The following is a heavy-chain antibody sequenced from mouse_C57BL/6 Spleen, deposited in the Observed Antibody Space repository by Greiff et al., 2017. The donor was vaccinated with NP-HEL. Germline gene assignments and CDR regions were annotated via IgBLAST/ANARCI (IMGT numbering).Heavy chain of an antibody. J-gene: IGHJ4*01. CDR1: GFTFSDYG. Sequence: EVQGVESGGGLVKPGGSLKLSCAASGFTFSDYGMHWVRQAPEKGLEWVAYISSGSSTIYYADTVKGRFTIASDHAKNTLFLPMTSLRSEDTAMYYCAKCRYYGYDNYAMDYWAHGTSVTVSS. V-gene: IGHV5-17*01. D-gene: IGHD2-2*01. CDR3: AKCRYYGYDNYAMDY. CDR2: ISSGSSTI.